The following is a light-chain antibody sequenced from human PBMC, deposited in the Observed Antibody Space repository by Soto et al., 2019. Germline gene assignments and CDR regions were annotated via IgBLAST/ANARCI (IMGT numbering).Light chain of an antibody. J-gene: IGLJ3*02. V-gene: IGLV8-61*01. CDR3: ALYLGSGIWV. Sequence: QTVVTQEPSSSVSPGGTVTLTCGLSSGSVSTNYYPSWYQQTPGQAPRTLMHSSNTRSSGVPDRFSGSILGNKAALTITGAQAEDEADYYCALYLGSGIWVFGGGTKLTVL. CDR2: SSN. CDR1: SGSVSTNYY.